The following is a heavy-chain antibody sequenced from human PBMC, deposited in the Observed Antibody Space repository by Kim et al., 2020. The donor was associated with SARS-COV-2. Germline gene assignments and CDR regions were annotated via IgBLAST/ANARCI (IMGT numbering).Heavy chain of an antibody. J-gene: IGHJ4*02. V-gene: IGHV3-21*01. D-gene: IGHD6-13*01. CDR3: ASNYSSSWFYFDY. Sequence: YADSGKGRFTISRDHAKNSRYQQMNSLRAEDTAVYYCASNYSSSWFYFDYWGQGTLVTVSS.